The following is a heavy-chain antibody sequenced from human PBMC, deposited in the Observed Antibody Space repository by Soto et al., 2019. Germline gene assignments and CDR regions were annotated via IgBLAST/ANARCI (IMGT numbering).Heavy chain of an antibody. J-gene: IGHJ6*02. Sequence: ASVKVSCKASGYTFTSYYMHWVRQAPGQGLEWMGIINPSGGSTSYAQKFQGRVTMTRDTSTSTVYMELSSLRSEDTAVYYCARGARRYYYYYGMDVWGQGTTVTVSS. CDR1: GYTFTSYY. CDR2: INPSGGST. CDR3: ARGARRYYYYYGMDV. V-gene: IGHV1-46*01.